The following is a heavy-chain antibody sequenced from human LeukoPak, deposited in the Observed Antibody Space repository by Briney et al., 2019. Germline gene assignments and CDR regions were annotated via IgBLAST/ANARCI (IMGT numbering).Heavy chain of an antibody. J-gene: IGHJ4*02. CDR2: ISAYNGNR. Sequence: GASVKVSCKASGYTFTSYGISWVRQAPGQGLEWMGWISAYNGNRIYAQKIQGRVTMTTDTSTSTANMELRSLRSDDTAVYYCARDPDPYNWNDPRHFDYWGQGTLVTVSS. CDR3: ARDPDPYNWNDPRHFDY. D-gene: IGHD1-20*01. CDR1: GYTFTSYG. V-gene: IGHV1-18*01.